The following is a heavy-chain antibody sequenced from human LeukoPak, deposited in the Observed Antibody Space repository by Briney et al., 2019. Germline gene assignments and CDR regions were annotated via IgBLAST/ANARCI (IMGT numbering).Heavy chain of an antibody. J-gene: IGHJ2*01. CDR2: ISGSGGST. Sequence: GGSLRLSCAASGFTFSSYAMSWVRRAPGKGLEWVSAISGSGGSTYYADSVKGRFTISRDNSKNTLYLQMNSLRAEDTAVYYCTTGGSITEGYFDLWGRGTLVTVSS. D-gene: IGHD3-3*01. CDR1: GFTFSSYA. V-gene: IGHV3-23*01. CDR3: TTGGSITEGYFDL.